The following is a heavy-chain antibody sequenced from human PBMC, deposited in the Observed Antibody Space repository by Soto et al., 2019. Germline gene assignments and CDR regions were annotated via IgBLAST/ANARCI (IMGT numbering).Heavy chain of an antibody. CDR2: INHSGST. V-gene: IGHV4-34*01. J-gene: IGHJ4*02. CDR1: GGSFSGYY. Sequence: SETLSLTCAVYGGSFSGYYWSWIRQPPGKGLEWIGEINHSGSTNYNPSLKSRVTISVDTSKNQFSLMLSSVTAADTAVYYCSRRTPIPITGTTVDYWGQGTLVTVSS. D-gene: IGHD1-7*01. CDR3: SRRTPIPITGTTVDY.